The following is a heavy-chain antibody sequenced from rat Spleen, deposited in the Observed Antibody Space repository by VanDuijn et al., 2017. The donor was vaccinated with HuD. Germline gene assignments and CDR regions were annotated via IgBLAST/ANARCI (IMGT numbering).Heavy chain of an antibody. Sequence: EVQLVESGGGLVQPGRSLKLSCAASGFTFSDYTMAWVRQAPTKGLEWVASISTGGGNTYYRDSVKGRFTISRDNAKSTLYLQMDSLRSEDTATYYCARSPPGSYYSYYFDYWGQGVMVTVSS. CDR1: GFTFSDYT. CDR3: ARSPPGSYYSYYFDY. V-gene: IGHV5S23*01. J-gene: IGHJ2*01. D-gene: IGHD1-12*02. CDR2: ISTGGGNT.